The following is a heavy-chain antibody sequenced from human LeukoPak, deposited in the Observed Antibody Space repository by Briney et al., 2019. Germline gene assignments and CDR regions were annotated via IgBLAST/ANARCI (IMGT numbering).Heavy chain of an antibody. D-gene: IGHD2-21*01. CDR1: GFTFNSYN. Sequence: GGSLRLSCAASGFTFNSYNMNWVRQAPGKGLEWVSSISSSSSYIYYADSVKGRFTISRDNAKNSLYLQMNSLRAEDTAVYYCARAPGHMGFFDYWGQGSLVTVSS. V-gene: IGHV3-21*01. J-gene: IGHJ4*02. CDR3: ARAPGHMGFFDY. CDR2: ISSSSSYI.